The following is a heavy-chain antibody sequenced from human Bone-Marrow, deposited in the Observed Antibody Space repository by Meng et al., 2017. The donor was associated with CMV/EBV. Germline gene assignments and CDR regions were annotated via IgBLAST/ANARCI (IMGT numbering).Heavy chain of an antibody. D-gene: IGHD3-3*01. J-gene: IGHJ6*02. CDR2: FDPEDGET. CDR1: GGTFSSYA. V-gene: IGHV1-24*01. Sequence: ASVKVSCKASGGTFSSYAISWVRQAPGQGLEWMGGFDPEDGETIYAQKFQGRVTMTEDTSTDTAYMELSSLRSEDTAVYYCATFPSGYAYYYYGMDVWGQGTTVTVSS. CDR3: ATFPSGYAYYYYGMDV.